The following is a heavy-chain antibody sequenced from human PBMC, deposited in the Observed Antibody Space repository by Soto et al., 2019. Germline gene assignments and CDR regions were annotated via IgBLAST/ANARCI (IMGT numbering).Heavy chain of an antibody. D-gene: IGHD3-22*01. CDR1: GGSISSSSYY. Sequence: SETLSLTCTVSGGSISSSSYYWGWIRQPPGKGLEWIGSIYYSGSTYYNPSLKSRVTISVDTSKNQFSLKLSSVTAADTAVYYCARLGSNYYDSSGPNPWFDPWAQGTLVTVSS. CDR2: IYYSGST. CDR3: ARLGSNYYDSSGPNPWFDP. J-gene: IGHJ5*02. V-gene: IGHV4-39*01.